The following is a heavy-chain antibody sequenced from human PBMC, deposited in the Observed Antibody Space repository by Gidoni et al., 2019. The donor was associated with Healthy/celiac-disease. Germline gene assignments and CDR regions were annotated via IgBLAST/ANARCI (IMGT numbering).Heavy chain of an antibody. V-gene: IGHV1-24*01. CDR1: GYTLTELS. CDR3: ATRLVVPVIKPGWFDP. CDR2: FDPEDGET. D-gene: IGHD3-16*02. Sequence: QVQLVQSGAEVKQPGASVKVSCMVSGYTLTELSMHWVRQAPGKGLEWMGGFDPEDGETIDAQKFQGRVTMTEDTSTDTAYMELSSLRSEDTAVYYCATRLVVPVIKPGWFDPWGQGTLVTVSS. J-gene: IGHJ5*02.